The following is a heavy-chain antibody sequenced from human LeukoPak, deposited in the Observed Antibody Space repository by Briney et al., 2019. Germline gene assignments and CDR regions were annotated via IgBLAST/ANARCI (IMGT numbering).Heavy chain of an antibody. J-gene: IGHJ6*03. CDR3: AREKVDTAMVTSPRKDYYYMDV. D-gene: IGHD5-18*01. CDR1: GFTFSSYW. Sequence: GGSLRLSCAASGFTFSSYWMSWVRQAPGKGLEWVANIKQDGSEKYYVDSVKGRFTISRDNAKNSLYLQMNSLRAEDTAVYYCAREKVDTAMVTSPRKDYYYMDVWGKGTTVTVSS. V-gene: IGHV3-7*01. CDR2: IKQDGSEK.